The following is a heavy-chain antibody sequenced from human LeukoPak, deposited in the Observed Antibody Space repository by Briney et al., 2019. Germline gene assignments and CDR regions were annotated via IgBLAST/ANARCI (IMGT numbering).Heavy chain of an antibody. CDR1: GGSISSSSYY. D-gene: IGHD2-2*01. V-gene: IGHV4-39*01. Sequence: SETLSLTCTVSGGSISSSSYYWGWIRQPPGKGLVWIGSIYYSGSTYYNPSLKSRVTISVDTSKNQFSLKLSSVTAADTAVYYCARYCSSTSCVIFDYWGQGTLVTVSS. J-gene: IGHJ4*02. CDR2: IYYSGST. CDR3: ARYCSSTSCVIFDY.